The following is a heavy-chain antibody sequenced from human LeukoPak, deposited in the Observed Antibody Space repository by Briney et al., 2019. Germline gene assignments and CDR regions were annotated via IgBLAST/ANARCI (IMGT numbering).Heavy chain of an antibody. V-gene: IGHV4-59*01. CDR2: VFHSGNI. Sequence: KSSETLSLTCSVSGGSISSYYRVWIRQPPGKGLEWIGSVFHSGNINYNPSLKSRVTISVDTSKNQFSLKLRSVTAADTAVYYCASSDIVTGTTYYFDYWGQGTLITVSS. CDR1: GGSISSYY. D-gene: IGHD1-14*01. CDR3: ASSDIVTGTTYYFDY. J-gene: IGHJ4*02.